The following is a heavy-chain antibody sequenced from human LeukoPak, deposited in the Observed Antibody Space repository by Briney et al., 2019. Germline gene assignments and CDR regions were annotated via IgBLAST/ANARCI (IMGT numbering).Heavy chain of an antibody. J-gene: IGHJ4*02. CDR1: GFTFSTYW. CDR2: IKGDGSEK. D-gene: IGHD3-10*02. CDR3: ARDIFGGGDY. V-gene: IGHV3-7*01. Sequence: PGGSLRLSCAASGFTFSTYWMTWVRQAPGKGLEWVANIKGDGSEKYYVDSLKGRFTISRDNAKNSLYLQMNSLRAEDTAVYYCARDIFGGGDYWGQGTLVTVSS.